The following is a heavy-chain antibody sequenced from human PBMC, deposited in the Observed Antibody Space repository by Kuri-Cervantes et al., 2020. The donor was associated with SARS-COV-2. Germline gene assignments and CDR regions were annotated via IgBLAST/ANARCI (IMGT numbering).Heavy chain of an antibody. CDR2: ISVSGGST. CDR3: AREGYYDSSGNYTATGMDV. CDR1: GFTFSDYA. J-gene: IGHJ6*03. V-gene: IGHV3-23*01. Sequence: GESLKISCAVSGFTFSDYAMTWVRQAPGKGLEWVSSISVSGGSTYSADSVKGRFTISRDNSKNTLYLQMNSLRTEDTAVYFCAREGYYDSSGNYTATGMDVWGKGTTVTVSS. D-gene: IGHD3-22*01.